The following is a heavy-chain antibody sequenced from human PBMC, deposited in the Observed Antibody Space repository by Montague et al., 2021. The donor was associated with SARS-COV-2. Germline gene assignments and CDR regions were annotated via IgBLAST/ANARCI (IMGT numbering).Heavy chain of an antibody. CDR3: ARDHQFYDVLTAYFPSNYYHNYYGMDV. CDR2: ISYDGTYN. J-gene: IGHJ6*02. CDR1: GFTFSSYP. V-gene: IGHV3-30-3*01. D-gene: IGHD3-9*01. Sequence: SLRLSCAASGFTFSSYPMHWVRQAPGKGLEWVAVISYDGTYNYYADSVKGRFTISRDNSKNTLYLQLNSLRAEDTAVYFCARDHQFYDVLTAYFPSNYYHNYYGMDVWGQGTTVTVS.